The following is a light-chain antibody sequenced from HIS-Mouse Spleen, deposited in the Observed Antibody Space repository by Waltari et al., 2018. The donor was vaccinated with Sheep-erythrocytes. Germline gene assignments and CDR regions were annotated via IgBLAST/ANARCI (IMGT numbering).Light chain of an antibody. CDR3: QAWDSSTVV. CDR1: NLGDKY. V-gene: IGLV3-1*01. Sequence: SYQLTQPTSVSVSPGQTASIPCSGDNLGDKYACWYHQKPGQSPVLVIYQDSKRPSGIPERFSGSNSGNTATLTISGTQAMDEADYYCQAWDSSTVVFGGGTKLTVL. J-gene: IGLJ2*01. CDR2: QDS.